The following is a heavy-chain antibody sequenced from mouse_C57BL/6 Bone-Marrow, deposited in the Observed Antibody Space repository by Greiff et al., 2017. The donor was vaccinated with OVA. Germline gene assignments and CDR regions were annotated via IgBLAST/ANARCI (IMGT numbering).Heavy chain of an antibody. CDR1: GFTFSSYA. J-gene: IGHJ1*03. D-gene: IGHD1-1*01. CDR2: ISDGGSYT. V-gene: IGHV5-4*01. Sequence: EVQLVESGGGLVKPGGSLKLSCAASGFTFSSYAMSWVRQTPEKRLEWVATISDGGSYTYYPDNVKGRFTISRANAKNNLYLQMSHLKSEDTAMYYCARDDGSSYEWYFDVWGTGTTVTVSS. CDR3: ARDDGSSYEWYFDV.